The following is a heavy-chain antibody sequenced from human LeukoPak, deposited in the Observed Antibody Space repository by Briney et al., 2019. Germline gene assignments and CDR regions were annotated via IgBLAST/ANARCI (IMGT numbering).Heavy chain of an antibody. CDR3: AKSRGYSLSFDY. CDR2: ISSDGSAI. CDR1: GFTFTDFY. J-gene: IGHJ4*02. Sequence: GALRLSCAGPGFTFTDFYLSRIRQAPGEGVDWLSYISSDGSAISYADSVRGRFTISRDNAKNSLFLQMSSLRAEDTAMYYCAKSRGYSLSFDYWGQGILVTVSS. D-gene: IGHD2-21*01. V-gene: IGHV3-11*01.